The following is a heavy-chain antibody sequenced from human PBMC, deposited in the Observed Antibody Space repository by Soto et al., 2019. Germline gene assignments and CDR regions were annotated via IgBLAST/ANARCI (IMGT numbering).Heavy chain of an antibody. Sequence: QTGGSLRLSCAASGFTFRSYAMNWVRQAPGKGPEWVSGISGSGDSTYHANSVKGRFTISRDTSKNTPYLQVNSLRVEDTAVYYCAKGFGASHSAFDSWGQGTLVTVSS. J-gene: IGHJ4*02. CDR1: GFTFRSYA. CDR3: AKGFGASHSAFDS. D-gene: IGHD3-16*01. V-gene: IGHV3-23*01. CDR2: ISGSGDST.